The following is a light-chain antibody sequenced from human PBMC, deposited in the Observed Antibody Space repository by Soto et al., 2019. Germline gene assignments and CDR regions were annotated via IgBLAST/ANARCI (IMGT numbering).Light chain of an antibody. Sequence: QSALTQPPSASGSPGQSVTISCTGTGSDVGRYNYVSWYQQYPGKAPKLIIYDVSERPSGVPDRFSGSKSGNTASLTVSGLQPDDEADYYCSSYAGSNSFVFGPVTKLTVL. J-gene: IGLJ1*01. CDR1: GSDVGRYNY. CDR2: DVS. V-gene: IGLV2-8*01. CDR3: SSYAGSNSFV.